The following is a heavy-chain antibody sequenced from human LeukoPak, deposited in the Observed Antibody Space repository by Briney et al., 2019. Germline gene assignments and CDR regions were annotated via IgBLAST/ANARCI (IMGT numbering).Heavy chain of an antibody. V-gene: IGHV3-7*01. CDR1: GFTFSSYW. J-gene: IGHJ6*02. CDR2: IKQDGSEK. D-gene: IGHD3-3*01. CDR3: ARHFSDDFWSGPYYYYGMDV. Sequence: GGSLRLSCAASGFTFSSYWMSWVRQAPGKGLEWVANIKQDGSEKYYVDSVKGRFTISRDNAKNSLYLQMNSLRAEDTAVYYCARHFSDDFWSGPYYYYGMDVWGQGTTVTVSS.